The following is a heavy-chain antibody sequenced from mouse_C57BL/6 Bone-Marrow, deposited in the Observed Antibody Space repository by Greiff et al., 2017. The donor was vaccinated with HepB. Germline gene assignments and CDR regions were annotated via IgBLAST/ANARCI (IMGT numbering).Heavy chain of an antibody. V-gene: IGHV5-4*03. D-gene: IGHD1-2*01. CDR2: ISDGGSYT. Sequence: EVKLVESGGGLVKPGGSLKLSCAASGFTFSSYAMSWVRQTPEKRLEWVATISDGGSYTYYPDNVKGRFTISRDNAKNNLYLQMSHLKSEDTAMYYCARADHYYGSWFAYWGQGTLVTVSA. CDR3: ARADHYYGSWFAY. CDR1: GFTFSSYA. J-gene: IGHJ3*01.